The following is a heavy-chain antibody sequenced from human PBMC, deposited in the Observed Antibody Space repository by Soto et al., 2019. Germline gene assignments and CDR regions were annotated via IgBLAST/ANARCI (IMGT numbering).Heavy chain of an antibody. V-gene: IGHV3-33*01. Sequence: GPLRLYCAASVFTFSSYGMHWVRQAPGKGLEWVAVIWYDGSNKYYADSVKGRFTISRDNSKNTLYLQMNSLRAEDTAVYYCARDRRPRYCSGGSCYYYGMDVWGQGTTVTVSS. D-gene: IGHD2-15*01. J-gene: IGHJ6*02. CDR3: ARDRRPRYCSGGSCYYYGMDV. CDR1: VFTFSSYG. CDR2: IWYDGSNK.